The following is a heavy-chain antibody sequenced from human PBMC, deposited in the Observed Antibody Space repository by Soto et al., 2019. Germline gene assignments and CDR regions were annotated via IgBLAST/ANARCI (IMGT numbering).Heavy chain of an antibody. D-gene: IGHD6-13*01. CDR1: GFTFSSYG. V-gene: IGHV3-30*18. J-gene: IGHJ4*02. CDR3: AKRDIAAAGIDY. Sequence: QVQLVESGGGVVQPGRSLRLSCAASGFTFSSYGMHWVRQAPGKGLEWVAVISYDGSNKYYADSVKGRFTISRDNSKNPLYLQMNSLRAEDTAVYYCAKRDIAAAGIDYWGQGTLVTVSS. CDR2: ISYDGSNK.